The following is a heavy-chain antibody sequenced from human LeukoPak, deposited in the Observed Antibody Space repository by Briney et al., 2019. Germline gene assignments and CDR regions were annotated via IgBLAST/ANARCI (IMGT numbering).Heavy chain of an antibody. CDR1: RGFFSGYY. Sequence: SETLSLTCAVCRGFFSGYYWRWIRQPPGKVLEWIGEINHSGSTNYNPSLKSRVTISVDTSRNQFSLKLGSVTAADTAVYYCARAYCSGGNCYPYIDYWGQGTLVTVSS. CDR3: ARAYCSGGNCYPYIDY. V-gene: IGHV4-34*01. CDR2: INHSGST. J-gene: IGHJ4*02. D-gene: IGHD2-15*01.